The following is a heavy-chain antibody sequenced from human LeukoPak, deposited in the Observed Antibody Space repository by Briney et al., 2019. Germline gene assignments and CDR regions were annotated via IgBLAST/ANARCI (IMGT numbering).Heavy chain of an antibody. Sequence: ASVKVSCKASGYTFTSYGINWVRQAPGQGLEWMGWISAHNGNTNYAQNLQGRVTMTTDTSTSTAYMELRSLRSDDTAVYYCATESDYFDYWGQGTLVTVSS. V-gene: IGHV1-18*01. CDR3: ATESDYFDY. CDR1: GYTFTSYG. CDR2: ISAHNGNT. J-gene: IGHJ4*02.